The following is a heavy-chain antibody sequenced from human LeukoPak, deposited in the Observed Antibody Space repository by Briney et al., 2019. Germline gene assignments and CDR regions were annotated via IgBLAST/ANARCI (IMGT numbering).Heavy chain of an antibody. J-gene: IGHJ4*02. V-gene: IGHV4-31*03. CDR3: ARDPIAAAGFDY. CDR2: IYHSGST. D-gene: IGHD6-13*01. Sequence: PSETLSLTCTVSGGSISSGGYYWSWIRQHPGKGLEWIGYIYHSGSTYYNPSLKSRVTISVDRSKNQFSLKLSSVTAADTAVYYCARDPIAAAGFDYWGQGTLVAVSS. CDR1: GGSISSGGYY.